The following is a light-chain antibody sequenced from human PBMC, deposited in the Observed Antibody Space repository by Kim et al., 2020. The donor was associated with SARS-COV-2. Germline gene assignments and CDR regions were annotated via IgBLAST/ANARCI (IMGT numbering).Light chain of an antibody. CDR1: QSVSSSY. CDR3: QQYGSSPTT. CDR2: GAS. J-gene: IGKJ5*01. V-gene: IGKV3-20*01. Sequence: SPGEGATLSCRASQSVSSSYLAWHQQKPGQAPRLLVYGASSRATGIPDRFSGSGSGTDFTLTISRLEPEDFALYYCQQYGSSPTTFGQGTRLEIK.